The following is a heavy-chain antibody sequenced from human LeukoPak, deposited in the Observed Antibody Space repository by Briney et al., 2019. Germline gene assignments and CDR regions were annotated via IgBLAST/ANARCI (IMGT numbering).Heavy chain of an antibody. J-gene: IGHJ5*02. CDR1: GFTFSSYA. Sequence: GGSLRLSCAASGFTFSSYAMTWVCQAPGKGLEWVSAITDSTYFADSVKGRFTISRDSSKNTVYLQMNSLRAEDTAVYYCARYCSGGRCYSGLDPWGQGALVTVSS. D-gene: IGHD2-15*01. CDR2: ITDST. V-gene: IGHV3-23*01. CDR3: ARYCSGGRCYSGLDP.